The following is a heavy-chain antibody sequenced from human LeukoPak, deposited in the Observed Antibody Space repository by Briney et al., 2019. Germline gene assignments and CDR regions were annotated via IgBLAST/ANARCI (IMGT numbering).Heavy chain of an antibody. CDR3: ARAGIAARGDNSYMDV. D-gene: IGHD6-13*01. V-gene: IGHV1-69*05. CDR1: GGTFSSYA. Sequence: SVKVSCKASGGTFSSYAISWVRQAPGQGLEWMGGIIPIFGTANYAQKFQGRVTITTDESTSTAYMELGSLRSEDTAVYYCARAGIAARGDNSYMDVWGKGTTVTVSS. J-gene: IGHJ6*03. CDR2: IIPIFGTA.